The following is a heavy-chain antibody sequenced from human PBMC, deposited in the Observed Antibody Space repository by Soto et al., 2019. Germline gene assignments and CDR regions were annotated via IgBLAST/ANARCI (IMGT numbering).Heavy chain of an antibody. V-gene: IGHV1-3*01. Sequence: ASVKVSCKANGYTFRNYAMHWVRQAPGQGLEWMGWINGGNGNTKYSQKFQGRVTITGDTSASTAYMELSSLRSEDTAVYYCARDGPIYDILSARYFYGMDVWGQGTTVTVSS. D-gene: IGHD3-9*01. CDR1: GYTFRNYA. CDR2: INGGNGNT. J-gene: IGHJ6*02. CDR3: ARDGPIYDILSARYFYGMDV.